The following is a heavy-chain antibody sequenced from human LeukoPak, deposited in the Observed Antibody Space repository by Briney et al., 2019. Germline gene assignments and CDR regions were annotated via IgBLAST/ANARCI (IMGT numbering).Heavy chain of an antibody. CDR3: ATDHLGMNWFDP. J-gene: IGHJ5*02. CDR1: GYTLTEFS. CDR2: FAHEDGGT. Sequence: GASVKGSCTVSGYTLTEFSMHSVRQAPGEGGEWMGSFAHEDGGTIYTQKFQGRVTMTEDTSTDSAYKELSSLRSEDTSVYYCATDHLGMNWFDPWGQGTLVTVSS. V-gene: IGHV1-24*01. D-gene: IGHD7-27*01.